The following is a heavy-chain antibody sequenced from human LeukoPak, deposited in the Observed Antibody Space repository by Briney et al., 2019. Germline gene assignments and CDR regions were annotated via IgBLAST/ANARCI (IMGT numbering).Heavy chain of an antibody. CDR2: IKQDGSEK. CDR1: GFTFSSYW. J-gene: IGHJ6*03. D-gene: IGHD6-19*01. V-gene: IGHV3-7*01. CDR3: ARGRIAVAGTYIPSNWGPQLYYMDV. Sequence: GGSLRLSCAASGFTFSSYWMSWVRQAPGKGLEWVANIKQDGSEKYYVDSVKGRMTISRDNAKNSMYLQMNSLRAEDTAVYYCARGRIAVAGTYIPSNWGPQLYYMDVWGKGTTVTVSS.